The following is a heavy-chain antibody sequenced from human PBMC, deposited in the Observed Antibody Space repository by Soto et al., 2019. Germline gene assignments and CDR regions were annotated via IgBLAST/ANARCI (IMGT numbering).Heavy chain of an antibody. V-gene: IGHV2-5*02. CDR3: AHRLYSFYFGSGSYEGFDY. D-gene: IGHD3-10*01. J-gene: IGHJ4*02. CDR2: IYWDDDK. CDR1: GLSLSTSGES. Sequence: QITLKESGPTLVKPTQTLTLTCTFSGLSLSTSGESVGWIRQPPGKALEWLALIYWDDDKHYSPSLKSRLTITKDTSKNQVVLTMTNMDPVDTATYYCAHRLYSFYFGSGSYEGFDYWGQGTLVTVSS.